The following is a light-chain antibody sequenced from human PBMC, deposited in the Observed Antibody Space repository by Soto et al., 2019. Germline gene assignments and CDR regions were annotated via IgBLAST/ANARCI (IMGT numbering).Light chain of an antibody. Sequence: DIQMTQSPSTLSASVGDRVTITCRASQSISSWLAWYQQKPGKAPKLLIYDASSLESGVPSRLSGSCFGTEFILTISSLQPDDFATYYCQQYNSYLYTFGPGT. CDR1: QSISSW. J-gene: IGKJ3*01. CDR3: QQYNSYLYT. CDR2: DAS. V-gene: IGKV1-5*01.